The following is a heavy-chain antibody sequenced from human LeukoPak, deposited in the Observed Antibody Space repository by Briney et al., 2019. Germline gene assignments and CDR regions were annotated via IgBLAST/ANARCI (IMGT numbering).Heavy chain of an antibody. V-gene: IGHV3-11*04. Sequence: GGFLRLSCAASGFRFDSFYMGWIRQVPGKGLDYIALISASGAVPYYAESVKGRFTISRDNAKNSVSLQMNSLSADDTAIYYCARSLIVASEDYWGQGTQVTVSS. CDR3: ARSLIVASEDY. CDR2: ISASGAVP. J-gene: IGHJ4*02. CDR1: GFRFDSFY. D-gene: IGHD3-22*01.